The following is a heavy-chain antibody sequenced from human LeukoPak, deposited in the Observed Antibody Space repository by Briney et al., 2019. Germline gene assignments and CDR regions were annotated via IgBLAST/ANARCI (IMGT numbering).Heavy chain of an antibody. J-gene: IGHJ4*02. Sequence: KPGESLKISCKGSGYSFTNYWIGWVRQMPGKGLEWMGIIYPGDSDTRYSPSFQGQVTISADKSISTAYLQWVTLKASDTAMYYCAGVDGSGSYPFDYWGQGTLVTVSS. CDR1: GYSFTNYW. CDR3: AGVDGSGSYPFDY. D-gene: IGHD3-10*01. CDR2: IYPGDSDT. V-gene: IGHV5-51*01.